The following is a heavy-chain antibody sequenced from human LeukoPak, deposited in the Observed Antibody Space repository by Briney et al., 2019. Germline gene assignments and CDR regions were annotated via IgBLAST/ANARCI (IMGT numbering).Heavy chain of an antibody. V-gene: IGHV3-30*01. J-gene: IGHJ4*02. CDR2: ISYDGSNK. CDR3: ARDYLFPGGYFDY. Sequence: GGSLRLSCAASGFTFSSYAMHWVRQAPGTGLEWVAVISYDGSNKYYADSVKGRFTISRDNSKNTLYLQMNSLRAEDTAVYYCARDYLFPGGYFDYWGQGTLVTVSS. CDR1: GFTFSSYA. D-gene: IGHD3-16*01.